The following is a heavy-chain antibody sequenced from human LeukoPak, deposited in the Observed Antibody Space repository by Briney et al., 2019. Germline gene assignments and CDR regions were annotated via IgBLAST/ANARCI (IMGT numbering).Heavy chain of an antibody. V-gene: IGHV3-30*02. Sequence: PGGSLRLSCAASGFTFSSYGMHWVRRAPGKGLEWVAFIRYDGSNKYYADSVKGRFTISRDNSKNTLYLQMNSLRAEDTAVYYCAKELLVGATSEYYFDYWGQGTLVTVSS. CDR2: IRYDGSNK. CDR3: AKELLVGATSEYYFDY. CDR1: GFTFSSYG. J-gene: IGHJ4*02. D-gene: IGHD1-26*01.